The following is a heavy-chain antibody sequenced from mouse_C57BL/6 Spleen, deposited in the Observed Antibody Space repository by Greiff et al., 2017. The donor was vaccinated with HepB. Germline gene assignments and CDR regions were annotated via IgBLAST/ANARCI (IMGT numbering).Heavy chain of an antibody. CDR2: ISYDGSN. D-gene: IGHD1-1*01. CDR1: GYSITSGYY. Sequence: EVKLQESGPGLVKPSQSLSLTCSVTGYSITSGYYWNWIRQFPGNKLEWMGYISYDGSNNYNPSLKNRISITRDTSKNQFFLKLNSVTTEDTATYYCARDRYYYGDFDVWGTGTTVTVSS. CDR3: ARDRYYYGDFDV. J-gene: IGHJ1*03. V-gene: IGHV3-6*01.